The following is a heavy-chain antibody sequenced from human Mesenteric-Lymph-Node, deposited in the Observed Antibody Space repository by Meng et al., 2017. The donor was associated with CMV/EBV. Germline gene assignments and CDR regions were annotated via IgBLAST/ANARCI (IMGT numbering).Heavy chain of an antibody. J-gene: IGHJ4*02. D-gene: IGHD6-13*01. CDR1: GFTFSSYA. Sequence: GESLKISCAASGFTFSSYAMSWVRQAPGKGLEWVSVIYSSGGTTYYAESVKGRFTISRDNSKNTLYLQMNSLRADDTAVYYCTTRAASSSWYEFDYWGQGTLVTVSS. CDR2: IYSSGGTT. V-gene: IGHV3-23*03. CDR3: TTRAASSSWYEFDY.